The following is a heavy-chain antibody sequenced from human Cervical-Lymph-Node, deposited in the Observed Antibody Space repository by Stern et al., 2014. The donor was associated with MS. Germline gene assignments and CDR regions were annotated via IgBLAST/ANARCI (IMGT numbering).Heavy chain of an antibody. V-gene: IGHV3-33*01. J-gene: IGHJ4*02. CDR3: ASEGLGSGSYYTFDY. CDR1: GFTFSSHG. Sequence: VQLVESGGGVVQPGSSLRLSCAASGFTFSSHGVHWVRQAPGKGLEWVAVIWYDGSIKYYADSVKGRCTISRDNSKNTLYLQMISLRDEDTAVYYCASEGLGSGSYYTFDYWGQGTLVTVSS. CDR2: IWYDGSIK. D-gene: IGHD3-10*01.